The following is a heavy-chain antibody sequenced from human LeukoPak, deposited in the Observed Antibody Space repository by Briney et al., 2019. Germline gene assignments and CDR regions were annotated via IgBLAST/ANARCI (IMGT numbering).Heavy chain of an antibody. CDR1: GFRIEDYA. D-gene: IGHD3-16*01. CDR2: ISWNSGSI. CDR3: AKAYLMITFGGVQFDY. J-gene: IGHJ4*02. V-gene: IGHV3-9*01. Sequence: GGSLRLSCAASGFRIEDYAMHWVRQAPGKGLEWVSGISWNSGSIGYADSVKGRFTISRDNAKNSLYLQMNSLRAEDTALYYCAKAYLMITFGGVQFDYWGQGTLVTVSS.